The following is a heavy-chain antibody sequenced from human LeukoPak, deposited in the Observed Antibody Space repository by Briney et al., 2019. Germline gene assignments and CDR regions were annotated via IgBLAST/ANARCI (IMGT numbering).Heavy chain of an antibody. V-gene: IGHV4-39*07. CDR1: GGSISSGGYY. CDR2: INHSGST. J-gene: IGHJ5*02. D-gene: IGHD6-13*01. CDR3: ARGGLRYSSSWYTGWFDP. Sequence: SETLSLTCTVSGGSISSGGYYWSWIRQPPGKGLEWIGEINHSGSTNYNPSLKSRVTISVDTSKNQFSLKLSSVTAADTAVYYCARGGLRYSSSWYTGWFDPWGQGTLVTVSS.